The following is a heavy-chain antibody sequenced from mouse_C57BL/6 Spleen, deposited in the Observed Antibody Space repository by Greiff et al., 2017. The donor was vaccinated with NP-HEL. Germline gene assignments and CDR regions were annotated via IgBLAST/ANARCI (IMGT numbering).Heavy chain of an antibody. D-gene: IGHD2-2*01. Sequence: DVKLVESGGGLVKPGGSLKLSCAASGFTFSDYGMHWVRQAPEKGLEWVAYISSGSSTIYYADTVKGRFTISRDNAKNTLFLQMTSLRSEDTAMYYCARPRGYYWYFDVWGTGTTVTVSS. CDR2: ISSGSSTI. CDR3: ARPRGYYWYFDV. CDR1: GFTFSDYG. V-gene: IGHV5-17*01. J-gene: IGHJ1*03.